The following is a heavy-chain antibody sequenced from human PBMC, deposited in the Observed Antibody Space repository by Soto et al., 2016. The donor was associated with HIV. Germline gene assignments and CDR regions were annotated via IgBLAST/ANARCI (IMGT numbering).Heavy chain of an antibody. CDR2: ISPSGGST. CDR1: GLTFSSYD. CDR3: ATARCTSCYIIYYYYMDI. V-gene: IGHV3-23*01. Sequence: DVQLLESGGGLAQPGGPVRLSCTASGLTFSSYDMRWVRQAPGKGLEWVSGISPSGGSTYYADSVKGRFTISRDNSKNTLFLQMNSLRAEDTALYYCATARCTSCYIIYYYYMDIWGKGTTVTVSS. D-gene: IGHD2-2*02. J-gene: IGHJ6*03.